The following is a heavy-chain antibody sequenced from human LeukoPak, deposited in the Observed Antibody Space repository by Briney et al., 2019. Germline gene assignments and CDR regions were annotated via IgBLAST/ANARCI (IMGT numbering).Heavy chain of an antibody. V-gene: IGHV3-23*01. D-gene: IGHD6-19*01. CDR3: TTLTQWQPQIFGMDV. CDR1: GFTFSSYA. J-gene: IGHJ6*02. Sequence: PGGSLRLSCAASGFTFSSYAMSWVRQAPGKGLEWVSAISGSGGSTYYADSVKGRFTISRDNSKNTLYLQMNSLRADDTAVYYCTTLTQWQPQIFGMDVWGQGTTVTVSS. CDR2: ISGSGGST.